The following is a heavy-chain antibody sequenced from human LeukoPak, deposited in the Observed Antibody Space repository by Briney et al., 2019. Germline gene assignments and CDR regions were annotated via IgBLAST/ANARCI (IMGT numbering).Heavy chain of an antibody. CDR1: GGSISTNW. CDR3: ARQGNRWLKPPSDALDI. V-gene: IGHV4-4*02. J-gene: IGHJ3*02. CDR2: IYHSGST. D-gene: IGHD6-19*01. Sequence: SETLSLTCVVSGGSISTNWWTWVRQPPGKRLEWIGEIYHSGSTKYNPSLESRVTISVDKSKNQFSLKVTSVTAADTAVYYCARQGNRWLKPPSDALDIWGQGTLVAVSS.